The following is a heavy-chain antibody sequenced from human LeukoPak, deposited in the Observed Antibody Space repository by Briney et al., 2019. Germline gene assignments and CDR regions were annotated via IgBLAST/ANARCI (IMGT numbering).Heavy chain of an antibody. J-gene: IGHJ6*03. CDR1: GGTFDTYG. D-gene: IGHD6-13*01. CDR2: IIPIFGTA. Sequence: SVKVSCKASGGTFDTYGIHWVRQAPGQGLEWMGGIIPIFGTADYAQKFQGRVTITADESTSTAYMELSSLRSEDTAVYYCARVVGLTGYSSSWYSGYYYYMDVWGKGTTVTVSS. CDR3: ARVVGLTGYSSSWYSGYYYYMDV. V-gene: IGHV1-69*13.